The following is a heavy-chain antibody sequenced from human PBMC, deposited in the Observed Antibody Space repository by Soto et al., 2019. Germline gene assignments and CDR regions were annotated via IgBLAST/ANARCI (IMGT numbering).Heavy chain of an antibody. CDR1: GFTFSSYA. CDR3: AKDNRFTIFGVVSDY. Sequence: EVQLLESGGGLVQPGGSLRLSCAASGFTFSSYAMSWVRQARGKGLEWVSAISGSGGSTYYADSVKGRFTISRDNSKNTLYLQMNSLRAEDRAVYYCAKDNRFTIFGVVSDYWGQGTLVTVSS. D-gene: IGHD3-3*01. CDR2: ISGSGGST. V-gene: IGHV3-23*01. J-gene: IGHJ4*02.